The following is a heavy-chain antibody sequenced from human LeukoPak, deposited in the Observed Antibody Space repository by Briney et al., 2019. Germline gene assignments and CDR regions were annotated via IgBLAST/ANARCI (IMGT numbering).Heavy chain of an antibody. J-gene: IGHJ4*02. V-gene: IGHV3-30-3*01. CDR2: ISYDGNTI. D-gene: IGHD4-11*01. CDR3: ARSGGLQKFDY. Sequence: GRSLRLSCAASECTFSNYALHWVRQAPGKGLQWVAVISYDGNTIHYADSVKGRFIISRDTSKNTLYLQMNSLRAEDTAVYYCARSGGLQKFDYWGQGTLVTVSS. CDR1: ECTFSNYA.